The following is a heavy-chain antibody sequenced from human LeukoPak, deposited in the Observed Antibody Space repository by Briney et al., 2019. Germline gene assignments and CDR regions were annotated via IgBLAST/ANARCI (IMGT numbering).Heavy chain of an antibody. J-gene: IGHJ4*02. D-gene: IGHD1-26*01. CDR2: IRYDGSNK. V-gene: IGHV3-30*02. CDR3: AKANLKGGRATLFCYFDY. Sequence: PGGSLRLSCAASGFTFRNYAMHWVRQAPGKGLEWVAFIRYDGSNKYYADSVKGRFTISGDNSKNTLYLQMNSLRAEDTAVYYCAKANLKGGRATLFCYFDYWGQGTLVTVSS. CDR1: GFTFRNYA.